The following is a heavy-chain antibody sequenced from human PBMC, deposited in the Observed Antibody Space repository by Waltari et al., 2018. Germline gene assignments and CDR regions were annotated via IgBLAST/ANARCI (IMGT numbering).Heavy chain of an antibody. J-gene: IGHJ4*02. D-gene: IGHD2-21*01. V-gene: IGHV4-39*01. CDR3: ARYIVGTMVDY. Sequence: QLELQESGPGLVKPSETLSLTCIVSGASISISSRDYWGWIRQPPGKGLEWIGSIYSCGATHYNPSLTSRVTLSVDTSKNQFSLRLRSVTAADTAVYYCARYIVGTMVDYWSPGTLVTVSS. CDR2: IYSCGAT. CDR1: GASISISSRDY.